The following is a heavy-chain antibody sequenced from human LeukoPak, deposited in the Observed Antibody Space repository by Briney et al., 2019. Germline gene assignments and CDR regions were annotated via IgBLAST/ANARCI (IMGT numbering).Heavy chain of an antibody. J-gene: IGHJ4*02. D-gene: IGHD2/OR15-2a*01. CDR1: GYSFTTHW. Sequence: GESLKISCKASGYSFTTHWIGWVRQMPGKGLEWIGIRYSLSFQGHIIISADGSISTAYLQWSSLRASDSAIYYCATALDGTFFWDYWTQGTLVTVSS. CDR3: ATALDGTFFWDY. V-gene: IGHV5-51*01.